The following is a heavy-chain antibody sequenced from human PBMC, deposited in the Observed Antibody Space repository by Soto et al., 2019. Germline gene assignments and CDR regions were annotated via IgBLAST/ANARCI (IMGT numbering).Heavy chain of an antibody. V-gene: IGHV1-2*02. D-gene: IGHD2-2*01. CDR1: GYTFTGYY. J-gene: IGHJ4*02. CDR2: INPNSGGT. Sequence: GASVKVSCKASGYTFTGYYMHWVRQAPGQGLEWMGWINPNSGGTNYAQKFQGRVTMTRDTSISTAYMELSRLRSDDTAVYYCARDLVVVPAANYTLFDYWGQGTLVTVSS. CDR3: ARDLVVVPAANYTLFDY.